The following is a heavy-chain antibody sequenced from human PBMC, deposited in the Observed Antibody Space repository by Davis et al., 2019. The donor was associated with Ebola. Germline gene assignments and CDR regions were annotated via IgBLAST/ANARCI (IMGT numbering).Heavy chain of an antibody. Sequence: SETLSLTCAVSGGSISSSNWWSWVRQPPGKGLEWIGEIYHSGSTNYNPSLKSRVTISVDTSKNQFSLKLSSVTAADTAVYYCARRGTNYYYYGMDVWGQGTTVTVSS. CDR3: ARRGTNYYYYGMDV. V-gene: IGHV4-4*02. J-gene: IGHJ6*02. CDR2: IYHSGST. CDR1: GGSISSSNW. D-gene: IGHD1-1*01.